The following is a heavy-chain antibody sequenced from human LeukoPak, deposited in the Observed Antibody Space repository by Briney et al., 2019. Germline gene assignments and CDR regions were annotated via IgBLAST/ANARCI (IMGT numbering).Heavy chain of an antibody. V-gene: IGHV4-39*07. Sequence: PSETLSLTCTVSGVSISSYYWGWIRQPPGKGLEWIGSIYYSGSTYYNPSLKSRVTIPVDTSKNQFSLKLSSVTAADTAVYYCARGDSGSYDYWGQGTLVTVSS. J-gene: IGHJ4*02. CDR2: IYYSGST. CDR3: ARGDSGSYDY. D-gene: IGHD1-26*01. CDR1: GVSISSYY.